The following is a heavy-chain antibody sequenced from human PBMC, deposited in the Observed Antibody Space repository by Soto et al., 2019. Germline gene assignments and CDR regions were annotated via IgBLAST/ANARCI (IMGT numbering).Heavy chain of an antibody. Sequence: RGESLKISCKGSEHIFTTSWIVWVRQMPGKGLEWMGIVHPGDSNTRYSPSFQGQVTISADKSINTAYLQRSGLRASDSAIYYCASARLRDPNGYWYYFDYWGQGTLVTVSS. CDR2: VHPGDSNT. D-gene: IGHD5-18*01. CDR1: EHIFTTSW. J-gene: IGHJ4*02. V-gene: IGHV5-51*01. CDR3: ASARLRDPNGYWYYFDY.